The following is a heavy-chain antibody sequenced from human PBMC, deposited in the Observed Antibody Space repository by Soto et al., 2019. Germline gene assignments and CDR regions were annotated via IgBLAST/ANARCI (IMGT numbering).Heavy chain of an antibody. CDR1: GYTFTSYG. V-gene: IGHV1-18*01. J-gene: IGHJ6*02. D-gene: IGHD2-2*01. Sequence: ASVKVSCKASGYTFTSYGISWVRQAPGQGLEWMGWISAYNGNTNYARKLQGRVTMTTDTSTSTAYMELRSLRSDDTAVYYCARDVVVVPAAIGRYSYYGMDVWGQGTTVPVAS. CDR2: ISAYNGNT. CDR3: ARDVVVVPAAIGRYSYYGMDV.